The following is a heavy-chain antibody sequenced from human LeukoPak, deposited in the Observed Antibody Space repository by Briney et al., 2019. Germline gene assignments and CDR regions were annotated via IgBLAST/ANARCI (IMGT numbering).Heavy chain of an antibody. CDR3: ARHEDIVDVVAATD. CDR2: IKQDGSEK. V-gene: IGHV3-7*01. J-gene: IGHJ4*02. CDR1: GFTFSSYW. Sequence: GGSLRLSCAASGFTFSSYWMSWVRQAPGKGLEWVANIKQDGSEKYYVDSVKGRLTISRDNAKDSLYLQMNSLRAEDTAVYYCARHEDIVDVVAATDWGQGTLVTVSS. D-gene: IGHD2-15*01.